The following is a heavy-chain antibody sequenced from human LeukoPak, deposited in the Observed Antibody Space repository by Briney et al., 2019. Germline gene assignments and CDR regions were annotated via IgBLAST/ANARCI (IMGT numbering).Heavy chain of an antibody. Sequence: SETLPLTCTVSGGSISSYYWSWIRQPPGKGLEWIGYIYYSGSTNYNPSLKSRVTISVDTSKNQFSLKLSSVTAADTAVYYCARGQVGGYDSSDYWGQGTLVTVSS. V-gene: IGHV4-59*01. J-gene: IGHJ4*02. CDR3: ARGQVGGYDSSDY. CDR1: GGSISSYY. D-gene: IGHD3-22*01. CDR2: IYYSGST.